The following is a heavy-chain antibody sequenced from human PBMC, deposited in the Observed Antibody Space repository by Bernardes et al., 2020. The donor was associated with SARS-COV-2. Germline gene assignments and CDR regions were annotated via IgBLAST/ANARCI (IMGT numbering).Heavy chain of an antibody. CDR2: IIPIFGTA. CDR3: ARVRDYYGSGSYMGYYYYYGMDV. V-gene: IGHV1-69*15. J-gene: IGHJ6*02. CDR1: GGTFSSYA. D-gene: IGHD3-10*01. Sequence: VKVSCKASGGTFSSYAISWVRQAPGQGLEWMGRIIPIFGTANYAQKFQGRVTITADESTSTAYMELSSLRSEDTAVYYCARVRDYYGSGSYMGYYYYYGMDVWGQGTTVTVSS.